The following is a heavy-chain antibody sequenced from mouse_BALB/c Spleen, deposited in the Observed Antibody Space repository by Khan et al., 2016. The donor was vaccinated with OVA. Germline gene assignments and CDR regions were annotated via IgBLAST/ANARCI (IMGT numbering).Heavy chain of an antibody. CDR3: ATSLLCYFVMDF. J-gene: IGHJ4*01. Sequence: EVELVESGGGVVKPGGSLKLSCSASGFTFSSFAMSWVRQTPEKRLEWVATICSGGHYTFYPDSVKGRFTIYRDNARNNLYLQMSSLRSEDQAMHYCATSLLCYFVMDFLVQVPSFTVSS. D-gene: IGHD6-1*01. V-gene: IGHV5-9-3*01. CDR1: GFTFSSFA. CDR2: ICSGGHYT.